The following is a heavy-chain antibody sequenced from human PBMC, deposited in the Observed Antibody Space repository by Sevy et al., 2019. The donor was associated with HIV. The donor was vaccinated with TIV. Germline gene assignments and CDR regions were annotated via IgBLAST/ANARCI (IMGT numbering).Heavy chain of an antibody. CDR1: GFTFSRYS. D-gene: IGHD1-1*01. CDR3: ALERLSSDVAEYFQN. J-gene: IGHJ1*01. CDR2: ISFDASNK. Sequence: GGYLRLSCAASGFTFSRYSMHWVRQAPGKGLEWVATISFDASNKHYADSVKGRFTISRDNFQNSLFLQMNSLRPEDTAEYYCALERLSSDVAEYFQNWGQGTLVTVSS. V-gene: IGHV3-30*01.